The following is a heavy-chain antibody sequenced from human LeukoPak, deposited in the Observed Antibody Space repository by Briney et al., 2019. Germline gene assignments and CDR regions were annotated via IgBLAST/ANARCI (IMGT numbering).Heavy chain of an antibody. Sequence: GGSLRLSCAASGFTFSSYSMNWVRQAPGKGLEWVSSISSSSSYIYYADSVKGRFTISRDNAKNSLYLQMNSLRAEDTAVYYCARGAGIAVAGTGSVYWGQGTLVTVSS. CDR2: ISSSSSYI. CDR1: GFTFSSYS. J-gene: IGHJ4*02. V-gene: IGHV3-21*01. D-gene: IGHD6-19*01. CDR3: ARGAGIAVAGTGSVY.